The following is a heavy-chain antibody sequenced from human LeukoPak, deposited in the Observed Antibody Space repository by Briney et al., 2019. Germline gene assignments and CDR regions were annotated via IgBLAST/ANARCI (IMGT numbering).Heavy chain of an antibody. D-gene: IGHD6-13*01. J-gene: IGHJ4*02. CDR2: IYHSGST. CDR3: ARAAAAGTSPERN. Sequence: SETLSLTCTVSGYSISSGYYWGWIRQPPGKGLEWIGSIYHSGSTYYNPSLKSRVTISVDASKNQFSLKLSSVTAADTAVYYCARAAAAGTSPERNWGQGTLVTVSS. CDR1: GYSISSGYY. V-gene: IGHV4-38-2*02.